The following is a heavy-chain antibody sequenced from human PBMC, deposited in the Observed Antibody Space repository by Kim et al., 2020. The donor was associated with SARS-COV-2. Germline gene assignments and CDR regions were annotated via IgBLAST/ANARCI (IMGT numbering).Heavy chain of an antibody. D-gene: IGHD2-15*01. CDR2: IYYSGST. Sequence: SETLSLTCTVSGGSISSSSYYWGWIRQPPGKGLEWIGSIYYSGSTYYNPSLKSRVTISVDTSKNQFSLKLSSVTAADTAVYYCAGVCGGSCYPVVGDYGMDVWGRGTTVTVSS. CDR1: GGSISSSSYY. V-gene: IGHV4-39*07. CDR3: AGVCGGSCYPVVGDYGMDV. J-gene: IGHJ6*02.